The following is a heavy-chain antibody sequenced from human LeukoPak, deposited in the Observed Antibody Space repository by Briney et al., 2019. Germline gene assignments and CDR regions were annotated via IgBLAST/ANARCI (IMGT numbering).Heavy chain of an antibody. J-gene: IGHJ4*02. CDR2: ISYDGSKK. CDR1: GFTFSSFP. CDR3: ARGYSHGSAAFDY. D-gene: IGHD5-18*01. Sequence: GGSLRLSCAASGFTFSSFPIHWVRQAPGKGLEWVALISYDGSKKYYADSVKGRFTTSRDNSKNTLYLQMSSLRAEDTAVYYCARGYSHGSAAFDYWGQGTLVTVSS. V-gene: IGHV3-30*03.